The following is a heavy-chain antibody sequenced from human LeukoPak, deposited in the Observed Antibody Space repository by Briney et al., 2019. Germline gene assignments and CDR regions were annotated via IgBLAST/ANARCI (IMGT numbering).Heavy chain of an antibody. Sequence: GGSLRLSCAASGFSFSSYAMSWVRQAPGKGLEWVSAISGSGSSTYYADSVKGRFTISRDNSKNTLYLQMNSLRAEDTAVYYCVFFGTPVSSSAAFDYGGQGTLGPVSP. V-gene: IGHV3-23*01. CDR3: VFFGTPVSSSAAFDY. CDR2: ISGSGSST. D-gene: IGHD6-6*01. J-gene: IGHJ4*02. CDR1: GFSFSSYA.